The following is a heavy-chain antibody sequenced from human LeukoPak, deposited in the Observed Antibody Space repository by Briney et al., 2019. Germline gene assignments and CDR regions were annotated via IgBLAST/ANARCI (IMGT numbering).Heavy chain of an antibody. D-gene: IGHD1-26*01. Sequence: ASVKVSCNSSGYTFTGYYMHWVRQAPGQGLEWMGGINPNSGGTHYAQKFQGRVTMTRDTSINTAYMELSRLRSDDTAIYYCAGGASIVTSTIDWFDSWGQGALVAVSS. CDR3: AGGASIVTSTIDWFDS. CDR1: GYTFTGYY. V-gene: IGHV1-2*02. CDR2: INPNSGGT. J-gene: IGHJ5*01.